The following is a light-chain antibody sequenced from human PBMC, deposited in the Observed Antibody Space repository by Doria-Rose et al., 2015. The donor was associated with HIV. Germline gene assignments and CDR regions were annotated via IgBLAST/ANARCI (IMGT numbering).Light chain of an antibody. CDR2: AAS. CDR3: QQTYSSPPWT. V-gene: IGKV1-39*01. J-gene: IGKJ1*01. Sequence: DIRMTQSPSSLSASIGDRVTITCRASQTVSTYLNWFQQEPGKAPKLLIYAASRLQSGVPSRFSGSGSETDLTRTISRLQPGDFATYYCQQTYSSPPWTFGQGTKAEMK. CDR1: QTVSTY.